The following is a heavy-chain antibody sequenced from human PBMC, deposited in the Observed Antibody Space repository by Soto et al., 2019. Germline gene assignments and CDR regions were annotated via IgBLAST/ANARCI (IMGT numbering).Heavy chain of an antibody. D-gene: IGHD2-2*01. CDR2: IIPIFGTA. Sequence: SVKVSCKASGGTFSSYAISRVRQAPGQGLEWMGGIIPIFGTANYAQKFQGRVTITADESTSTAYMELSSLRSEDTAVYYCARDRDGTSLPNYYYGMDVWGQGTTVTVSS. CDR1: GGTFSSYA. V-gene: IGHV1-69*13. J-gene: IGHJ6*02. CDR3: ARDRDGTSLPNYYYGMDV.